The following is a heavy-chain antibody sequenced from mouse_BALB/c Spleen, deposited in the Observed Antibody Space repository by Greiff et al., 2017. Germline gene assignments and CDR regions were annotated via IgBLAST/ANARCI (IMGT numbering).Heavy chain of an antibody. Sequence: EVMLVESGGGLVKPGGSLKLSCAASGFTFSDYYMYWVRQTPEKRLEWVATISDGGSYTYYPDSVKGRFTISRDNAKNNLYLQMSSLKSEDTAMYYCARGVDGYYDYWGQGTTLTVSS. CDR1: GFTFSDYY. D-gene: IGHD2-3*01. J-gene: IGHJ2*01. V-gene: IGHV5-4*02. CDR2: ISDGGSYT. CDR3: ARGVDGYYDY.